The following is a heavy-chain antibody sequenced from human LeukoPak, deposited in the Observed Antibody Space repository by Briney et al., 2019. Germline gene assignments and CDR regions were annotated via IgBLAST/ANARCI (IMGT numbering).Heavy chain of an antibody. CDR3: AKDEDSSSVFDY. CDR1: GFTFSSYA. D-gene: IGHD6-6*01. V-gene: IGHV3-23*01. J-gene: IGHJ4*02. Sequence: GGSLRLSCAASGFTFSSYAMSWVRQAPGKGLEWVSAISGSGGSTYYADSVKGRFTISRDNSKNTLYLQMNSLRAEDTAVYHCAKDEDSSSVFDYWGQGTLVTVSS. CDR2: ISGSGGST.